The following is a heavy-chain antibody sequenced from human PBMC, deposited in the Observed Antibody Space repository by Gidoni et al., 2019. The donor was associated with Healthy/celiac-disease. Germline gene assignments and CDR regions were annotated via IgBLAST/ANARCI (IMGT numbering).Heavy chain of an antibody. CDR1: GGSISSGGYY. J-gene: IGHJ3*02. Sequence: QVQLQESGPGLVKPSQTLSLPCTVSGGSISSGGYYWSWIRQHPGKGLEWIGYIYYSGSTYYNPSLKSRVTISVDTSKNQFSLKLSSVTAADTAVYYCARRRNSGYDRGGPEDAFDIWGQGTMVTVSS. CDR2: IYYSGST. V-gene: IGHV4-31*03. D-gene: IGHD5-12*01. CDR3: ARRRNSGYDRGGPEDAFDI.